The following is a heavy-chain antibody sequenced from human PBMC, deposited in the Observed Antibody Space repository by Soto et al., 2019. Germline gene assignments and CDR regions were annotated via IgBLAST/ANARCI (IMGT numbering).Heavy chain of an antibody. CDR1: GYTFSNFW. J-gene: IGHJ4*02. CDR3: ARSPRSSPYFDY. Sequence: ESLKISCQCSGYTFSNFWIAWVRQLPGKGLEWMGIIYPGDYETRYSPSFHGKVTISADRSIGTAYLQWSSLEASDSAFYFCARSPRSSPYFDYWGQGALVTAPQ. V-gene: IGHV5-51*01. CDR2: IYPGDYET. D-gene: IGHD6-13*01.